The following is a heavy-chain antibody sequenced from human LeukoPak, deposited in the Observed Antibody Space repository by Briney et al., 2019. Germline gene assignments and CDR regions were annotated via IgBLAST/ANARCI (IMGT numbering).Heavy chain of an antibody. J-gene: IGHJ4*02. CDR1: GYTFANYW. V-gene: IGHV5-51*01. CDR3: ARHGGIADDY. Sequence: GESLKISCKGSGYTFANYWIGWVRQMPGKGLEWMGIIYPGDSDIRYSPSFQGQVTISADKSISTAYLQWSSLQASDTAMYYCARHGGIADDYWGQGTLVTVSS. D-gene: IGHD6-13*01. CDR2: IYPGDSDI.